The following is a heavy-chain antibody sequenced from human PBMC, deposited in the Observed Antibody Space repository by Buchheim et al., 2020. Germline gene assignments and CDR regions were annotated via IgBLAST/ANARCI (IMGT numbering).Heavy chain of an antibody. CDR2: VDNRGRNT. J-gene: IGHJ4*02. V-gene: IGHV3-23*01. Sequence: EMQLLESGGGLVQPGGSLRLSCTTSGFTFSTYAMAWVRQAPGKGLEWVSSVDNRGRNTYYTDSVKGRFTISRDNSKRTLDLQMNSLQDEDTAVYYCVKASSYSSTWDYYFDNWGQGTL. CDR1: GFTFSTYA. CDR3: VKASSYSSTWDYYFDN. D-gene: IGHD2-2*01.